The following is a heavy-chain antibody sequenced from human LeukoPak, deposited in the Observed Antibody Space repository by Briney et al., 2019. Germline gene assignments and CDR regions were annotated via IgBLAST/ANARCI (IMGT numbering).Heavy chain of an antibody. CDR3: ALPGSGYYPAPFDY. V-gene: IGHV3-23*01. CDR2: ISSRGDST. J-gene: IGHJ4*02. CDR1: GFTFSSFG. D-gene: IGHD3-22*01. Sequence: PGGTLRLSCAASGFTFSSFGMSWVRQAPGKGLEWVSAISSRGDSTHYADSVKGRFTISRDNSESTLYLQMNGLRVEDTAVYYCALPGSGYYPAPFDYWGQGTLLTVSS.